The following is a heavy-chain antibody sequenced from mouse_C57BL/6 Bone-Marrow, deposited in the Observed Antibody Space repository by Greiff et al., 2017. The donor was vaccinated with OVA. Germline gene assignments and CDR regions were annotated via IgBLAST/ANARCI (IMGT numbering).Heavy chain of an antibody. V-gene: IGHV2-2*01. D-gene: IGHD1-1*01. CDR2: IWSGGST. J-gene: IGHJ3*01. CDR1: GFSLTSYG. CDR3: ARKYYGSSAWFAY. Sequence: VKLVESGPGLVQPSQSLSITCTVSGFSLTSYGVHWVRQSPGKGLEWLGVIWSGGSTDYNAAFISRLSISKDNSKSQVFFKMNSLQADDTAIYYCARKYYGSSAWFAYWGQGTLVTVSA.